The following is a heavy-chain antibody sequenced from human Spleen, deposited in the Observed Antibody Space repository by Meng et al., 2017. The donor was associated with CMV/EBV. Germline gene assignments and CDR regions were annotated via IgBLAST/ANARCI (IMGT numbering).Heavy chain of an antibody. J-gene: IGHJ5*02. CDR3: ARVFYYGSGRRFDP. CDR2: IDYSGNT. CDR1: GGPVTSGRYH. D-gene: IGHD3-10*01. Sequence: SGGPVTSGRYHWSWIRQPPGKGLEWIGYIDYSGNTNYNPSLKSRVTLSIDTSKNQFSLKLTSVTAADTAVYFCARVFYYGSGRRFDPWGQGTLVTVSS. V-gene: IGHV4-61*01.